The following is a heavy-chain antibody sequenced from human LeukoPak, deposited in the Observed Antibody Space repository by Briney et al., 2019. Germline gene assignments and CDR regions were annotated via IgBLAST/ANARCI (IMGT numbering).Heavy chain of an antibody. J-gene: IGHJ3*02. D-gene: IGHD5-24*01. Sequence: PGGSLRLSCAASGFIFSSYAMSWVRQAPGKGLEWVSGISGSGGSTYYADSVKGRFTISRDNAKNSLYLQMNSLRAEDTAVYYCARDRGDGYNWDAFDIWGQGTMVTVSS. CDR3: ARDRGDGYNWDAFDI. CDR1: GFIFSSYA. CDR2: ISGSGGST. V-gene: IGHV3-23*01.